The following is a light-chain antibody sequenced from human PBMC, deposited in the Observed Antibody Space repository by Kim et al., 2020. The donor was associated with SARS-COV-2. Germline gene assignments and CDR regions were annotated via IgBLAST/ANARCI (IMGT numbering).Light chain of an antibody. CDR1: QSVSSSY. J-gene: IGKJ4*01. CDR3: QQYGSSPLT. V-gene: IGKV3-20*01. CDR2: GAS. Sequence: EIVLTQSPGTLSLSPGERATLSCRASQSVSSSYLAWYQQKPGQAPRLLIYGASSRATGIPDRFSGSGSGTDFTLTISRLEAEDFAVYYWQQYGSSPLTFGGGTKVDIK.